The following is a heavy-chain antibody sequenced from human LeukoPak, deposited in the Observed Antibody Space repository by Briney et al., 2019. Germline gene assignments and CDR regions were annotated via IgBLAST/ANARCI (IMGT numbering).Heavy chain of an antibody. CDR3: ARPVRRQLVRSEDY. CDR1: GFTFSSYG. D-gene: IGHD6-13*01. V-gene: IGHV3-23*01. J-gene: IGHJ4*02. Sequence: GGTLRLSCAASGFTFSSYGMSWVRRAPGKGLQWVSAISGSGGSTYYADSVKGRFTISRDNSKNTLYLQMNSLRAEDTAVYYCARPVRRQLVRSEDYWGQGTLVTVSS. CDR2: ISGSGGST.